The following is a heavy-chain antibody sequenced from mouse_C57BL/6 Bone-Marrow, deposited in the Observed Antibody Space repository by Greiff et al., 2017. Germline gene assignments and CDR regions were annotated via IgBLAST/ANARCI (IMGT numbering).Heavy chain of an antibody. Sequence: QVQLQQSDAELVKPGASVKISCKVSGYTFTDHTIHWMKQRPEQGLDWIGYIYPRDGSTKYNEKFKGKATLTADKSSSTAYMQLNSLTSEDSAVYFCARWTIGYDEGYYFDYWGQGTTLTVSS. J-gene: IGHJ2*01. D-gene: IGHD2-2*01. V-gene: IGHV1-78*01. CDR2: IYPRDGST. CDR1: GYTFTDHT. CDR3: ARWTIGYDEGYYFDY.